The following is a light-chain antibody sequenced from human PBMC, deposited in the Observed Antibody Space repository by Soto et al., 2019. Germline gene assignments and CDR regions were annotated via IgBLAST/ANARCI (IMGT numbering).Light chain of an antibody. CDR2: EDN. CDR3: QSYDSEVV. V-gene: IGLV6-57*04. J-gene: IGLJ2*01. CDR1: SGSIASNY. Sequence: NFMLTQPHSVSEAPGKTVTISCTRSSGSIASNYVQWYQQRPGSAPTTVIYEDNQTPSGVPDRFSGSIDSSSNSASLTISGLKTEDEADYDCQSYDSEVVFGGGTKVTVL.